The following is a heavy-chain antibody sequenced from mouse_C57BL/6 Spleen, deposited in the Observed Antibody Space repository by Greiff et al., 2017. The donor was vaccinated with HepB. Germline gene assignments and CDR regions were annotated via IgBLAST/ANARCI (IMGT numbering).Heavy chain of an antibody. CDR3: ARNDGSSPWFAY. CDR1: GYTFTSYG. D-gene: IGHD1-1*01. CDR2: IYPRSGNT. Sequence: QVQLQQSGAELARPGASVKLSCKASGYTFTSYGISWVKQRTGQGLEWIGEIYPRSGNTYYNEKFKGKATLTADKSYSTAYMELRSLTSEDSAVYFGARNDGSSPWFAYWGQGTLVTVSA. J-gene: IGHJ3*01. V-gene: IGHV1-81*01.